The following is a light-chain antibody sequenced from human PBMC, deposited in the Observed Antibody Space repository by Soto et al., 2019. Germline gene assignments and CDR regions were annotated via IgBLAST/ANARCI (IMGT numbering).Light chain of an antibody. Sequence: QSALTQPPSASRSPGQSVTISCTGTSSDVGGYNYVSWYQQHPGKAPKLMIYEVNKRPSGVPDRFSGSKSGNTASLTVSGLQAEDEADYYCSSHAGSNHVVFGGGTKLTVL. J-gene: IGLJ2*01. CDR1: SSDVGGYNY. CDR2: EVN. CDR3: SSHAGSNHVV. V-gene: IGLV2-8*02.